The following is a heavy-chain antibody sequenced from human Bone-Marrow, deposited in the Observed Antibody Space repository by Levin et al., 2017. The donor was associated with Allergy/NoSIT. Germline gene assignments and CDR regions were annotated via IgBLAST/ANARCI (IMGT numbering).Heavy chain of an antibody. J-gene: IGHJ5*02. Sequence: GGSLRLSCQGSGYDITSYWIAWVRQMPGKGLEWVGIIYPGDSDTRYSPSYEGQVTISADKSINTAYLQWSSLKASDTAMYYCATSRSGNYNWFDPWGQGTLVTVSS. CDR3: ATSRSGNYNWFDP. D-gene: IGHD6-19*01. V-gene: IGHV5-51*01. CDR1: GYDITSYW. CDR2: IYPGDSDT.